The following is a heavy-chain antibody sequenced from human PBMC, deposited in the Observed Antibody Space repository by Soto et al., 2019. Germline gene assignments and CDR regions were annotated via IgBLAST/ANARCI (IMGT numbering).Heavy chain of an antibody. CDR1: GGTFNTYS. V-gene: IGHV1-69*02. D-gene: IGHD2-21*01. CDR3: TIGSWSGEVFDI. CDR2: IIPMLGVR. J-gene: IGHJ3*02. Sequence: QVQLVQSGAEVKKPGSSVKVSCKDSGGTFNTYSMFWVRQAPGQGLEWMGRIIPMLGVRNYAQRFEDRVTITADKSTATVHMELSSLRSEDTALYYCTIGSWSGEVFDIWGQGTMVTVSS.